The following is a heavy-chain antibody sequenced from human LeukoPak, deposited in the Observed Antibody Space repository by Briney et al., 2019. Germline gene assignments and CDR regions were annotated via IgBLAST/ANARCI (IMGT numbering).Heavy chain of an antibody. J-gene: IGHJ1*01. D-gene: IGHD2-21*02. CDR3: ARSGDSPRDFQH. Sequence: GGSLRLSCAGFTFSSYTMSWVRQAPGKGLEWVSSISSGSTYIYYADSVKGRFTISRDNAKNPLYLQMNSLRAEDTAVYYCARSGDSPRDFQHWGQGTLVTVSS. V-gene: IGHV3-21*01. CDR1: FTFSSYT. CDR2: ISSGSTYI.